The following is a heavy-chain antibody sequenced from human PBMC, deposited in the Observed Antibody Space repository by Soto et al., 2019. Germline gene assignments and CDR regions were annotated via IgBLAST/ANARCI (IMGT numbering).Heavy chain of an antibody. CDR2: ISYDGNNK. V-gene: IGHV3-30*03. D-gene: IGHD6-13*01. CDR1: GFTFSSYG. J-gene: IGHJ4*02. CDR3: ARDRSNCWAFAY. Sequence: GGSLRLSCAASGFTFSSYGMHWVRQAPGKGLEWVAIISYDGNNKYYADSVRGRFTISRDISKNTLYLQMDSLRAEDTALYYCARDRSNCWAFAYWGQGTLVTVSS.